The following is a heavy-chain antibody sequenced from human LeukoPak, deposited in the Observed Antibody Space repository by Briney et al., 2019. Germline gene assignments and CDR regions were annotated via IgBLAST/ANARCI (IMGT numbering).Heavy chain of an antibody. CDR2: ISAGSSAI. V-gene: IGHV3-48*04. J-gene: IGHJ4*02. CDR3: ATPFGGGYSYGFGY. D-gene: IGHD5-18*01. Sequence: AGGSLRLSCAASGFTFSSYSMNWVRQAPGKGLVCVSYISAGSSAIYYADSVKGRFTISRDNAKNSLYLQMNSLRAEDTAVYYCATPFGGGYSYGFGYWGQGTLVTVSS. CDR1: GFTFSSYS.